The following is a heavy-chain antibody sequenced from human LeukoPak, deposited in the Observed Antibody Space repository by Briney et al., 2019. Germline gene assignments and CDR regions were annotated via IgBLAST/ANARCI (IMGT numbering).Heavy chain of an antibody. CDR1: GFTFSSYA. V-gene: IGHV3-30-3*01. Sequence: PGRSLRLSCAASGFTFSSYAMHWVRQAPGKGLEWVAAISYDGSNKYYADSVKGRFTISRDNSKNTLYLQMNSLRAEDTAVYYCAREGYSYGYETLNYFDYWGQGTLVTVSS. J-gene: IGHJ4*02. CDR3: AREGYSYGYETLNYFDY. D-gene: IGHD5-18*01. CDR2: ISYDGSNK.